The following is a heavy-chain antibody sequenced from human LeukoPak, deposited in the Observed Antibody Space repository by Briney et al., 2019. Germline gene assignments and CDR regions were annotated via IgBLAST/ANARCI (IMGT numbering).Heavy chain of an antibody. J-gene: IGHJ3*02. CDR3: ASAPSGPFEI. CDR1: GGSISSSDYY. Sequence: SETLSLTCTVSGGSISSSDYYWGWIRQPPGKGLEWIGSIYYSGSTYYSPSLKSRVTISIDTSKNQFSLKLSSVTATDTAVYYCASAPSGPFEIWGQGTMVTVSS. V-gene: IGHV4-39*01. CDR2: IYYSGST.